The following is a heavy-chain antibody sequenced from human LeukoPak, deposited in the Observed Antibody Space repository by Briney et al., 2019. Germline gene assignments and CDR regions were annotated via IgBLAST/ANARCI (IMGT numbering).Heavy chain of an antibody. CDR3: ARYTIFGVVIRTAYFDY. CDR1: GGSISSGSYY. Sequence: SETLSLTCTVSGGSISSGSYYWSWIRQPAGKGLEWIGRIYTSGSTNYNPSLKSRVTISVDTSKNQFSLKLSSVTAADTAVYYCARYTIFGVVIRTAYFDYWGQGTLATVSS. D-gene: IGHD3-3*01. V-gene: IGHV4-61*02. J-gene: IGHJ4*02. CDR2: IYTSGST.